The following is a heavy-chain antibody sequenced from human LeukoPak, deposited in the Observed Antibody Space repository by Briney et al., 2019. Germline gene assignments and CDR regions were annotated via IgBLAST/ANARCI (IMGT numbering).Heavy chain of an antibody. CDR1: GGTFSSYA. J-gene: IGHJ6*03. Sequence: SVKVSCKASGGTFSSYAISWVRQAPGQGLEWMGGIFPIFGTANYAQKFQGRVTITTDESTSTAYMELSSLRSEDTAVYYCASGPRSEDYMDVWGKGTTVTVSS. D-gene: IGHD6-6*01. CDR3: ASGPRSEDYMDV. V-gene: IGHV1-69*05. CDR2: IFPIFGTA.